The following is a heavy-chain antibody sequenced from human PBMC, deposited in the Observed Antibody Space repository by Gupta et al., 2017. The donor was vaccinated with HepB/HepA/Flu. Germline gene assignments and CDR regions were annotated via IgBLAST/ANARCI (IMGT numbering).Heavy chain of an antibody. CDR2: ISGSGGST. CDR1: GFSFSIYA. D-gene: IGHD3-10*01. J-gene: IGHJ6*02. CDR3: AKYISGSPYYYYGMDV. Sequence: EVQLLESGGGLVQHGGYLRLSCAAPGFSFSIYAMSWVRHAPGKGLECVSVISGSGGSTYYADSVKGRFTISRDNSKNTLYLQMNSLRAEDTAVYYCAKYISGSPYYYYGMDVWGQGTTVTVSS. V-gene: IGHV3-23*01.